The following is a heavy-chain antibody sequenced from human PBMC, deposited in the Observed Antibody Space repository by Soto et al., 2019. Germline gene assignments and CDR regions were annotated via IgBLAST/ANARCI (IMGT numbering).Heavy chain of an antibody. CDR3: VKTAGYDYVWGSSGLDP. D-gene: IGHD3-16*01. CDR2: ISYDGSDK. Sequence: QVQLVESGGGVVQPGRSLRLSCAASGFTFSSYGMHWVRQAPGKGLEWVAVISYDGSDKYYADSVKGRFTISRDDSKNTLYLQMNSLRSEDTAVYYCVKTAGYDYVWGSSGLDPWGQGTLVTISS. J-gene: IGHJ5*02. CDR1: GFTFSSYG. V-gene: IGHV3-30*18.